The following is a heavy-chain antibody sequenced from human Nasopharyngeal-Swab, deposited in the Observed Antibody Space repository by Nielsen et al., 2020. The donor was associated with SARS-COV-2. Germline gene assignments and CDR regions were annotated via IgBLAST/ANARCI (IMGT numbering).Heavy chain of an antibody. CDR1: GFTFSDYY. D-gene: IGHD6-13*01. CDR2: ISSSSSYT. J-gene: IGHJ4*02. Sequence: GESLKISCAASGFTFSDYYMSWIRQAPGKGLEWVSYISSSSSYTDYADSVKGRFTISRDNAKNSLYLQMDNLRAEDTAVYYCARSTSSSWYRPLGYWGQGTLV. V-gene: IGHV3-11*03. CDR3: ARSTSSSWYRPLGY.